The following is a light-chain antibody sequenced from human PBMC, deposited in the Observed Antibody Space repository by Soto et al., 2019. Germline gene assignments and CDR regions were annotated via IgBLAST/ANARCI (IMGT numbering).Light chain of an antibody. CDR1: QSVSSSY. CDR2: GAS. V-gene: IGKV3-20*01. Sequence: EIVLTQSPGTLSLSPGERATLSCRASQSVSSSYLAWYQQKPGQAPRLLIYGASSRATGIPDRFSGSGSGTDFTLTISRLEPEDFAVYDCQQYGSSRTFGQGTKLEIK. J-gene: IGKJ2*01. CDR3: QQYGSSRT.